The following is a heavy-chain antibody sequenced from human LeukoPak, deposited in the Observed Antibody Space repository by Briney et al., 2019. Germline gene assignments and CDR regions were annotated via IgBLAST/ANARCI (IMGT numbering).Heavy chain of an antibody. Sequence: GGSLRLSCAASGFTFSSYGMHWVRQAPGKGLEWVAVISYDGSNKYYADSVKGRFTISRDNSKNTLYLQMNSLRAEDTAVYYCARSYYYGSGSYFDYWGQGTLVTVSS. CDR1: GFTFSSYG. CDR3: ARSYYYGSGSYFDY. J-gene: IGHJ4*02. D-gene: IGHD3-10*01. V-gene: IGHV3-30*03. CDR2: ISYDGSNK.